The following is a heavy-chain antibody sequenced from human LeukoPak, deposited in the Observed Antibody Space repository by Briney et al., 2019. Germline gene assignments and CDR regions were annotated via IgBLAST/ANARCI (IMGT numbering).Heavy chain of an antibody. Sequence: KTSETLSLTCTVSGGSISSSSSYSWGWIRQPPGKGLEWIGSIYYSGSTYDNPSLKSRVTMSVDTSKNQFSLRLTSVTAADTAVYYCVTLDTTMFSFFDPWGQGTLVTVSS. CDR2: IYYSGST. CDR1: GGSISSSSSYS. J-gene: IGHJ5*02. CDR3: VTLDTTMFSFFDP. D-gene: IGHD5-18*01. V-gene: IGHV4-39*01.